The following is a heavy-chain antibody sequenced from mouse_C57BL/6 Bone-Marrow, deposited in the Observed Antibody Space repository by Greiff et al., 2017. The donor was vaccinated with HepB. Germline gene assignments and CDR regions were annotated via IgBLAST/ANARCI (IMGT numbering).Heavy chain of an antibody. CDR3: ARLDY. V-gene: IGHV5-6*02. J-gene: IGHJ2*01. CDR1: GFTFSSYG. CDR2: ISSGGSYN. Sequence: EVMLVESGGDLVKPGGSLKLSCAASGFTFSSYGMSWVRQTPDKRLEWVATISSGGSYNYYPDSVKGRFTISIDNAKNTLFLQMSSLKSEDTAMYYCARLDYWGQGTTLTVSS.